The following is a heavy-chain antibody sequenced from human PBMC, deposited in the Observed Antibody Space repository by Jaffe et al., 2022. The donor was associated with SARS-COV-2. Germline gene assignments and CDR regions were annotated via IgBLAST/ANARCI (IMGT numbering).Heavy chain of an antibody. V-gene: IGHV1-2*02. Sequence: QVQLVQSGAEVKKPGASVKVSCKASGYTFTGYYMHWVRQAPGQGLEWMGWINPNSGGTNYAQKFQGRVTMTRDTSISTAYMELSRLRSDDTAVYYCARGGYPSGWPMVNWFDPWGQGTLVTVSS. D-gene: IGHD6-19*01. CDR3: ARGGYPSGWPMVNWFDP. CDR1: GYTFTGYY. J-gene: IGHJ5*02. CDR2: INPNSGGT.